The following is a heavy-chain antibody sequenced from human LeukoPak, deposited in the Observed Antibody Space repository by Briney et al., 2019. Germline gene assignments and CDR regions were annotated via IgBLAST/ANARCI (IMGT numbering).Heavy chain of an antibody. Sequence: TGGPLRLSCAASGLTFSSYDMHGVRQPPGAGLEWVSKIGATGDTYYAGSVKGRFTITRENAKKSLYLQMSSLRVEDTAVYFCVLGAYWNDDKNAFHIWGPGTMVTVSS. D-gene: IGHD1-1*01. J-gene: IGHJ3*02. CDR2: IGATGDT. V-gene: IGHV3-13*01. CDR3: VLGAYWNDDKNAFHI. CDR1: GLTFSSYD.